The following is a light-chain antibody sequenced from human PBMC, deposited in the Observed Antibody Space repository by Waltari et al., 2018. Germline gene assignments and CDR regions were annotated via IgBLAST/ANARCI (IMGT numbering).Light chain of an antibody. CDR2: SNN. V-gene: IGLV1-44*01. CDR1: SSNIGSKT. CDR3: SSWDDSVIGPV. J-gene: IGLJ2*01. Sequence: QSVLTQPPSASGTPGQRVTISCSGSSSNIGSKTVNWYQQLPGTAPKLLIVSNNQRPSGVPDRFSGSKSGTSASLAISGLLSEDEADYYCSSWDDSVIGPVFGGGTKLTVL.